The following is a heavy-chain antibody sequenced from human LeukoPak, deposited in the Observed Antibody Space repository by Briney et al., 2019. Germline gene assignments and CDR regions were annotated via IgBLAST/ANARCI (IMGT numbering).Heavy chain of an antibody. V-gene: IGHV3-21*01. D-gene: IGHD6-13*01. J-gene: IGHJ4*02. CDR3: AREAAAGTSDY. CDR2: ISSSSSYI. CDR1: GFTFSGYR. Sequence: GGPLSLSWEASGFTFSGYRINWVRQAPGRGLEGVSSISSSSSYIYYADSVKGRFTISRDNAKNSLYLQMNSLRAEDTAVYYCAREAAAGTSDYWGQGTLVTVSS.